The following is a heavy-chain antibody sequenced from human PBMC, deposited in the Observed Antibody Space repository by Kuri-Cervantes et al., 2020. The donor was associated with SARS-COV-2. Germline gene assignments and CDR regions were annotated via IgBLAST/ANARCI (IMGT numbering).Heavy chain of an antibody. CDR2: IYYSGST. V-gene: IGHV4-39*01. D-gene: IGHD4-11*01. Sequence: SETLSLTCTVSGGSISSSSYYWGWIRQPPGKGLGWIGSIYYSGSTYYNPSLKSRVTISVDTSKNQFSLKLSSVTAADTAVYYCASPGYSKGWPFDYWGQGTLVTVSS. CDR3: ASPGYSKGWPFDY. CDR1: GGSISSSSYY. J-gene: IGHJ4*02.